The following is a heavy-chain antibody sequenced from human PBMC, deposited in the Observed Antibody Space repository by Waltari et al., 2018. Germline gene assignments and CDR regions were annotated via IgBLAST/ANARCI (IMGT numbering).Heavy chain of an antibody. V-gene: IGHV4-39*01. CDR1: GVSIIINRHY. D-gene: IGHD5-12*01. J-gene: IGHJ3*01. CDR3: ATYIGASIGTAAFDV. CDR2: MSYSGTT. Sequence: QLQLQESGPGLVKPSETLSLPCRVSGVSIIINRHYWVWLRHTPGRGLEWIATMSYSGTTYSSPSLKSLVTISRDTSKNQVSLKLGAVTAADTAVYYCATYIGASIGTAAFDVWGQGTKVTVSS.